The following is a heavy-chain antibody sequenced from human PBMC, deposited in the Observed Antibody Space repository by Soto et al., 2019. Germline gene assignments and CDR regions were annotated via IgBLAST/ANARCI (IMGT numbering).Heavy chain of an antibody. Sequence: QITLKESGPTVVKPTQTVTLTCAVSGFSLSANGVAVGWIRQSPGQALEWLALIYWDDDRRYSPSLAARLTLNKDTSRNQVVLTMTNVHPVDTGTYFCAHQKQTGYRLFDTWGRGTLVTVSS. J-gene: IGHJ4*02. CDR2: IYWDDDR. D-gene: IGHD3-9*01. V-gene: IGHV2-5*02. CDR3: AHQKQTGYRLFDT. CDR1: GFSLSANGVA.